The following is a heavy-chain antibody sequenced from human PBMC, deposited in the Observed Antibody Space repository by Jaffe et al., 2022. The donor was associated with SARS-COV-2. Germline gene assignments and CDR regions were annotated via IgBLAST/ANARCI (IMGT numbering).Heavy chain of an antibody. J-gene: IGHJ4*02. Sequence: EVQLVESGGGLVQPGRSLRLSCAASGFTFDDYAMHWVRQAPGKGLEWVSGISWNSGSIGYADSVKGRFTISRDNAKNSLYLQMNSLRAEDTALYYCAKDIGGWNAFDYWGQGTLVTVSS. CDR2: ISWNSGSI. CDR3: AKDIGGWNAFDY. D-gene: IGHD1-1*01. CDR1: GFTFDDYA. V-gene: IGHV3-9*01.